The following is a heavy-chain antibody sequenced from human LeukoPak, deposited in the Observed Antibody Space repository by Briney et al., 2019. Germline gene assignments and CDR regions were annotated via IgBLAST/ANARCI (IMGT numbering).Heavy chain of an antibody. CDR2: ISSSGSTI. V-gene: IGHV3-48*03. CDR1: GFTFNSYE. Sequence: GGPLRLSCAASGFTFNSYEMNWVRQAPGKGREWVSYISSSGSTIYYADSVKGRFTISRDNAKNSLYLQMNSLRAEDTAVYFCARERLCSSTSCSFDYWGQGTLVTVSS. CDR3: ARERLCSSTSCSFDY. J-gene: IGHJ4*02. D-gene: IGHD2-2*01.